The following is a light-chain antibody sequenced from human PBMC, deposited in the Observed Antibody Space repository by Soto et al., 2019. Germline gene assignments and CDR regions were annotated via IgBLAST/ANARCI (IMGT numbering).Light chain of an antibody. CDR2: AGS. V-gene: IGKV3-20*01. CDR1: QSVSGSYRY. J-gene: IGKJ1*01. CDR3: QHYGSARS. Sequence: EIVLKQSPGTLSLSPGEIATLSCRASQSVSGSYRYLAWYQQKPGQAPRLLLYAGSRRAAGIPDWFSGSGSGTAFTLTISRLEPEDFAAYYCQHYGSARSFGQGTKVEI.